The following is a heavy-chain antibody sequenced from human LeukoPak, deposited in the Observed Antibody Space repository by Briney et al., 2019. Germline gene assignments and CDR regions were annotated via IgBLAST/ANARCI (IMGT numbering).Heavy chain of an antibody. CDR2: IHQDGNEK. CDR1: GFTFSSYS. D-gene: IGHD2-15*01. Sequence: GSLRLSCAASGFTFSSYSMSWVRQAPGKGLEWVANIHQDGNEKYYVDSVKGRFTISRDNAKNSLYLQMNSLRAEDTAVYYCARGDKFSGDYWGQGTLVTVSS. CDR3: ARGDKFSGDY. J-gene: IGHJ4*02. V-gene: IGHV3-7*04.